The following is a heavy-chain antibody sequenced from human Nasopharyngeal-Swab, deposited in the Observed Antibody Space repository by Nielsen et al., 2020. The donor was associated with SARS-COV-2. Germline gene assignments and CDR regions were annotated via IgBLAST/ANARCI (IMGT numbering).Heavy chain of an antibody. CDR1: GGSISFYY. Sequence: SETLSLTCIVSGGSISFYYWSWIRQPPGKGLEWIGYIYCSGSTNYNPSLKSRVTISVDTSKNQFSLNLSSVTAADTAVYYCARDVTPERLGSMDVWGQGTTVTVSS. J-gene: IGHJ6*02. CDR3: ARDVTPERLGSMDV. CDR2: IYCSGST. V-gene: IGHV4-59*01. D-gene: IGHD2-21*02.